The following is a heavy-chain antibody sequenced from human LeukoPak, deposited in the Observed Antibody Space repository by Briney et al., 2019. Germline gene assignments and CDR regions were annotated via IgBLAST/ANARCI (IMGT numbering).Heavy chain of an antibody. CDR1: GYSISSGYY. V-gene: IGHV4-38-2*02. CDR3: AREMWSAAATTYDWFDS. Sequence: SETLSCNGTVSGYSISSGYYWGWIRQPPGKGLEWIGSIYHSGSTYYNPSLKSRVTMSVDTSSNQFSLKLSSVTAADTAVYYCAREMWSAAATTYDWFDSWGQGTLVTVSS. D-gene: IGHD6-13*01. J-gene: IGHJ5*01. CDR2: IYHSGST.